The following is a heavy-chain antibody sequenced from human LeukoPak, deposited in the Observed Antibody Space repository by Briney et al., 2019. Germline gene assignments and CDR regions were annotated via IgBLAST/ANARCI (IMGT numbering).Heavy chain of an antibody. CDR2: IHTDGTT. D-gene: IGHD6-19*01. V-gene: IGHV4-4*07. CDR1: GGSISSYL. CDR3: ATEQVSGSAWGFDY. J-gene: IGHJ4*02. Sequence: SETLSLTCTVSGGSISSYLWSWIRQPAGKGLEWLGRIHTDGTTTYSPSLQSRLTMSVDTSKKQISLRLSSVTAADTAIYYCATEQVSGSAWGFDYWGQGSLVTVSS.